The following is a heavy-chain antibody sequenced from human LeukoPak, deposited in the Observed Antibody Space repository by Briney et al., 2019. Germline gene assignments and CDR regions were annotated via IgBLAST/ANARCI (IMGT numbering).Heavy chain of an antibody. Sequence: GSLSLSCAASGFTFSSYWMHWVRPAPGKGLVWVSRINSDGSSTSYADSVKGRFTISRDNAKNTLYLQMNSLRAEDTAVYYCARGGVSRPPDDYWGQGTLVTVSS. J-gene: IGHJ4*02. V-gene: IGHV3-74*01. CDR1: GFTFSSYW. CDR2: INSDGSST. CDR3: ARGGVSRPPDDY.